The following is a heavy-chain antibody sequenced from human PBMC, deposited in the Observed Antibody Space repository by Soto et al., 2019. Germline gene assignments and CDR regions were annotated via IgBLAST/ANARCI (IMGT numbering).Heavy chain of an antibody. D-gene: IGHD5-18*01. J-gene: IGHJ4*02. V-gene: IGHV3-23*01. CDR1: GFTFSSYA. Sequence: EVQLLESGGGLVQPGGSLRLSCAASGFTFSSYAMSWVRQAPGKGLEWVSSISASGVSTYYADSVKGRFTISRDNSKNTLDLQMNSLRGEDTAVYYCALRDRGSYGYRYWGQGTLVTVSS. CDR2: ISASGVST. CDR3: ALRDRGSYGYRY.